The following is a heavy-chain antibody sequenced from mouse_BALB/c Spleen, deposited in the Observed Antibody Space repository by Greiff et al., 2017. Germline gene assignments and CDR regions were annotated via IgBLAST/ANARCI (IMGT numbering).Heavy chain of an antibody. CDR3: TRKGDESWYCDV. J-gene: IGHJ1*01. Sequence: VQLQQPGAELVRPGASVKLSCKASGYTFTSYWINWVKQRPGQGLEWIGNIYPSDSYTNYNQKFKDKATLTVDKSSSTAYMQLSSQTSEDSAVYYCTRKGDESWYCDVWGAGTAVTVSS. CDR2: IYPSDSYT. V-gene: IGHV1-69*02. CDR1: GYTFTSYW. D-gene: IGHD6-2*01.